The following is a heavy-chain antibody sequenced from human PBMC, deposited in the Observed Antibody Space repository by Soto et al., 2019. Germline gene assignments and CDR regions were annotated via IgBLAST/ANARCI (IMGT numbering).Heavy chain of an antibody. Sequence: PGGSLRLSCAASGFTFSSYAMGWVRQAPGKGLEWVSAISGSGGSTYYADSVKGRFTISRDNSKNTLYLQMNSLRAEDTAVYYCAKDYDYGDYESVDYWGQGTLVTVSS. CDR2: ISGSGGST. D-gene: IGHD4-17*01. CDR1: GFTFSSYA. J-gene: IGHJ4*02. V-gene: IGHV3-23*01. CDR3: AKDYDYGDYESVDY.